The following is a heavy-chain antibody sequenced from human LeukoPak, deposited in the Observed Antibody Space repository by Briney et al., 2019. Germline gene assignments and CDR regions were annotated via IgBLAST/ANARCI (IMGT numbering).Heavy chain of an antibody. Sequence: GGSLRLSCAASGFTLSSYGMSWVRQAPGKGLEWVSAISGSGGSTYYADSVKGRFTISRDNSKNTLYLQMNSLRAEDTAVYYCARIPPILWLQNWFDPWGQGTLVTVSS. J-gene: IGHJ5*02. CDR1: GFTLSSYG. CDR3: ARIPPILWLQNWFDP. V-gene: IGHV3-23*01. D-gene: IGHD2-21*01. CDR2: ISGSGGST.